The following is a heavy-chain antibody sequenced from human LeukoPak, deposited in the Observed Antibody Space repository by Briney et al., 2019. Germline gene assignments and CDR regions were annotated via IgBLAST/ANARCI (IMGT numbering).Heavy chain of an antibody. CDR1: GFAVSTND. V-gene: IGHV3-66*02. CDR3: ARDQRSESYYPWGWFDP. CDR2: IYSDGST. D-gene: IGHD1-26*01. Sequence: GGSLRLSCAASGFAVSTNDLSWVRQAPGKGLEWVSVIYSDGSTYYTDSVKGRFTISRDNSKNTLYLQMNSLRPEDTAVYYCARDQRSESYYPWGWFDPWGQGTLVTVSS. J-gene: IGHJ5*02.